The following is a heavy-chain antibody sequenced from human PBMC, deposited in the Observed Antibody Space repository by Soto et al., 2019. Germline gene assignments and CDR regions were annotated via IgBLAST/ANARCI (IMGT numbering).Heavy chain of an antibody. J-gene: IGHJ4*02. V-gene: IGHV3-30*19. CDR3: ARDWGSSGWYRGGDY. CDR1: GFTFSPYG. CDR2: ISHSGGTQ. D-gene: IGHD6-19*01. Sequence: PGGSLRLSCAASGFTFSPYGMHWVRQALGKGLEWVAVISHSGGTQFYADSVKGRFTISRDNSKNTLYLQMSSLKAEDTAVYYCARDWGSSGWYRGGDYWGQGTLVTVSS.